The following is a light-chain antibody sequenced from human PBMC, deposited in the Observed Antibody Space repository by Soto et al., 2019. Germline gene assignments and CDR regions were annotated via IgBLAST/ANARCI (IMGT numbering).Light chain of an antibody. CDR3: QKYSSVPV. J-gene: IGKJ3*01. Sequence: DIQMTQSPTSPSASVGDRVTITCRASQGIRNYVAWYQQIPGKAPKLLIYAASTLQSGVPSRFSGSGSGTDFILTINGLQPEDVATYSCQKYSSVPVFGPGTKVEIK. CDR1: QGIRNY. CDR2: AAS. V-gene: IGKV1-27*01.